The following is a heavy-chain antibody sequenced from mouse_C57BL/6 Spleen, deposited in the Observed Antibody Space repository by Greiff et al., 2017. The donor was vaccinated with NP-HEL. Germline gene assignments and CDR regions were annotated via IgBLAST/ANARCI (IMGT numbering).Heavy chain of an antibody. D-gene: IGHD2-4*01. CDR1: GYTFTSYW. Sequence: VQLQQSGAELVMPGASVKLSCKASGYTFTSYWMHWVKQRPGQGLEWIGEIDPSDSYTNYNQKFKGKSTLTVDKSSSTAYMQLSSLTSEDSAVYYCARNYDYDHYAMDYWGQGTSVTVSS. CDR2: IDPSDSYT. CDR3: ARNYDYDHYAMDY. V-gene: IGHV1-69*01. J-gene: IGHJ4*01.